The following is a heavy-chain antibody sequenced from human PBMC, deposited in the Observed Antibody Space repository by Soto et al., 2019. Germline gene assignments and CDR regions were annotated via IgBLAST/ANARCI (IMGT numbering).Heavy chain of an antibody. V-gene: IGHV3-21*01. J-gene: IGHJ4*02. CDR1: GFTFSSYS. CDR2: ISSSSSYI. CDR3: ARDLGPANYDFWSGYYPYFDY. Sequence: RLSCAASGFTFSSYSMNWVRQAPGKGLVWVSSISSSSSYIYYADSVKGRFTISRDNAKNSLYLQMNSLRAEDTAVYYCARDLGPANYDFWSGYYPYFDYWGQGTLVTVSS. D-gene: IGHD3-3*01.